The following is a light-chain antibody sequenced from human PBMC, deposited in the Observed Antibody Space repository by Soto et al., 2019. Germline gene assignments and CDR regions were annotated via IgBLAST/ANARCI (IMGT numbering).Light chain of an antibody. CDR1: QSVSSN. CDR3: QQDNNWPPWT. V-gene: IGKV3-15*01. CDR2: GAS. J-gene: IGKJ1*01. Sequence: EIVMTQSPATLSVSPGERATLSCRASQSVSSNLAWYQQKPGQAPRLLIYGASTRATGIPARFSGSGSGTEHTLTISSLQSEDFAVYYCQQDNNWPPWTFGQGTKVEIK.